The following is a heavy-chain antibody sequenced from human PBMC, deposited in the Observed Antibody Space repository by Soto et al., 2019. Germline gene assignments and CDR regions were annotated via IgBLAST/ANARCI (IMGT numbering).Heavy chain of an antibody. CDR2: ISAYNGNT. CDR1: GYTFTXYG. D-gene: IGHD3-3*01. V-gene: IGHV1-18*01. Sequence: VKVSCKASGYTFTXYGISWVRQAPGQGLEWMGWISAYNGNTNYAQKLQGRVTMTTDTSTSTAYMELRSLRSDDTAVYYCARGGDFWSGSPPYYYYGMDVWGQGTTVTVSS. CDR3: ARGGDFWSGSPPYYYYGMDV. J-gene: IGHJ6*02.